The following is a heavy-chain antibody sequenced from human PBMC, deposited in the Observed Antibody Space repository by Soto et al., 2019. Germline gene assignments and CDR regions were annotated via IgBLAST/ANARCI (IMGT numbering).Heavy chain of an antibody. CDR2: VSHDGSKK. J-gene: IGHJ4*02. CDR3: VKDGANKTDYGSEYFDS. CDR1: GFTFTSYG. Sequence: QVQLVESGGGVVQPGRPLRLSCAASGFTFTSYGMHWVRQAPGKWLEWVALVSHDGSKKYYGDSVKGRFTISRDNSKNPVFLHINRLRPEDTAVYYCVKDGANKTDYGSEYFDSWGQGTLVSVSS. D-gene: IGHD3-10*01. V-gene: IGHV3-30*18.